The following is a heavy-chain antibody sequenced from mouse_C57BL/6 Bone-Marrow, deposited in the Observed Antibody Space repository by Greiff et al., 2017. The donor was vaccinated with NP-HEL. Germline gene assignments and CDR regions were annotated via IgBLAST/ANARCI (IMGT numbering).Heavy chain of an antibody. J-gene: IGHJ2*01. CDR1: GFTFSNYW. CDR3: TDENYYGSSYDYFDY. V-gene: IGHV6-3*01. Sequence: EVKLQESGGGLVQPGGSMKLSCVASGFTFSNYWMNWVRQSPEKGLEWVAQIRLKSANYATNYAESVKGRFTISRDDSKSSVYLQMNNLRAEDTGIYYCTDENYYGSSYDYFDYWGQGTTLTVSS. CDR2: IRLKSANYAT. D-gene: IGHD1-1*01.